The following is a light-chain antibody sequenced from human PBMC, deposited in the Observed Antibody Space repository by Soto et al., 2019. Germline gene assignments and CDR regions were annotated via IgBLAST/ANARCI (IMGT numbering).Light chain of an antibody. Sequence: SPGTLSLSPGERATLSCRASQSVSSSYLAWYQQKPGQAPRLLIYGASSRATGIPDRFSGSGSGTDFTLTISRLEPEDFAVYYCPQYGSSTITFGQGTRLEIK. J-gene: IGKJ5*01. CDR3: PQYGSSTIT. V-gene: IGKV3-20*01. CDR2: GAS. CDR1: QSVSSSY.